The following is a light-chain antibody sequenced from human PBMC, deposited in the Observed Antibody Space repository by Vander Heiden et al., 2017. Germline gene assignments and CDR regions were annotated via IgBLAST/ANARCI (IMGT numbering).Light chain of an antibody. CDR3: NSFTTGSTLGI. CDR1: SSDVGNCDH. CDR2: DVS. J-gene: IGLJ2*01. V-gene: IGLV2-14*03. Sequence: QSPLPHPSSLSGSPCQSLTIPCSATSSDVGNCDHVTWYQQHPGKAPKLMIYDVSNRPSGVSHRFSGSKSDNTASLTISGLQAEDDADYYCNSFTTGSTLGIFGGGTKLTVL.